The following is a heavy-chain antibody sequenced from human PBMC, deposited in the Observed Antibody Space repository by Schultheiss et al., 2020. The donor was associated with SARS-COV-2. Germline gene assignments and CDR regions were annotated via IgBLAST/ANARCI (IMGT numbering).Heavy chain of an antibody. V-gene: IGHV4-4*07. CDR3: ARTNYYDSSGYYSGELDP. CDR1: GGSISSYY. D-gene: IGHD3-22*01. CDR2: IYTSGST. J-gene: IGHJ5*02. Sequence: ETLSLTCTVSGGSISSYYWSWIRQPAGKGLEWIGRIYTSGSTNYNPSLKSRVTMSVDTSKNQFSLKLSSVTAADTAVYYCARTNYYDSSGYYSGELDPWGQGTLVTVSS.